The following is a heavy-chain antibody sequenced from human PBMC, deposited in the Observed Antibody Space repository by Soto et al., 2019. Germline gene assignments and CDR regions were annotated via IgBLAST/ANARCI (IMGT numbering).Heavy chain of an antibody. J-gene: IGHJ5*02. V-gene: IGHV4-31*03. CDR1: GGSISSGGYY. Sequence: PSETLSLTCTVSGGSISSGGYYWSWIRQHPGKGLEWIGYIYYSGSTYYNPSLKSRVTISVDTSKNQFSLKLSSVTAADTAVYYCARVSQQQLVLWFDPWGQGTLVTVSS. CDR3: ARVSQQQLVLWFDP. D-gene: IGHD6-13*01. CDR2: IYYSGST.